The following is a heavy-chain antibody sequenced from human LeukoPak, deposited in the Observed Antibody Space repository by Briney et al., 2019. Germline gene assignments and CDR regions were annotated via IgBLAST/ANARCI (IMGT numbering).Heavy chain of an antibody. Sequence: GGSLRLSCAASGFTFSSYAMSWVRQAPGKGLEWVSAISGSGGSTYYADSVKGRFTISRDYSKNTLYLQMNSLRAEDTAMYYCAGRLVTAASFDYWGQGALVTVSS. D-gene: IGHD2-2*01. CDR1: GFTFSSYA. CDR2: ISGSGGST. CDR3: AGRLVTAASFDY. J-gene: IGHJ4*02. V-gene: IGHV3-23*01.